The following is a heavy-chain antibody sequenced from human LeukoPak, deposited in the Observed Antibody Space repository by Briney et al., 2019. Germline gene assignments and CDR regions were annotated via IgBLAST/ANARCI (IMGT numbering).Heavy chain of an antibody. CDR2: ISYDGSNK. V-gene: IGHV3-30*04. J-gene: IGHJ3*02. Sequence: PGGSLRLSCAASGFTFSSYAMHWVRQAPGKGLEWVAVISYDGSNKYYADSVKGRFTISRDNSKNTLYLQMNSLRAEDTAVYYCARDNPVVRDAFDIWGQGTMVTVSS. D-gene: IGHD3-10*01. CDR3: ARDNPVVRDAFDI. CDR1: GFTFSSYA.